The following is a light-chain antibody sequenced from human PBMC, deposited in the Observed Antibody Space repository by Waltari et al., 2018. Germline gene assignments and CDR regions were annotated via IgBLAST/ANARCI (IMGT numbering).Light chain of an antibody. V-gene: IGKV3-20*01. CDR3: QQCGSSPLT. CDR1: QSVRSNY. CDR2: AAA. J-gene: IGKJ4*01. Sequence: EIVLTQSPDTLSLSPGERATLSCRASQSVRSNYFAWYQQKPGQAPRRLISAAAIRAPGIPDRFSGRGSGTDFTLTISRLEPGDFAVYYCQQCGSSPLTFGGGTKVEIK.